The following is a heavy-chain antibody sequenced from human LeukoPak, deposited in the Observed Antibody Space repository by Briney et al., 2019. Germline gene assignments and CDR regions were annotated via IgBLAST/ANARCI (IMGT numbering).Heavy chain of an antibody. D-gene: IGHD3-16*02. CDR3: ARVEAPGGITFGGVIVTGYYFDY. V-gene: IGHV1-46*01. Sequence: GASVKVSCKASGYTFTSYYVHWVRQAPGQGLEWMGLINPSGGTTGYAQKFRGRVTMTRDTSTSTIYMELRSLRSDDTAVYYCARVEAPGGITFGGVIVTGYYFDYWGQGTLVTVSS. CDR2: INPSGGTT. CDR1: GYTFTSYY. J-gene: IGHJ4*02.